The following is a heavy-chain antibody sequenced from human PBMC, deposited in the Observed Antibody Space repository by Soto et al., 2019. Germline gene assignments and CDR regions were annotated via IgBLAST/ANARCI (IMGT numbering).Heavy chain of an antibody. CDR1: GFTFSSYA. CDR3: ARGPSVLVPAGWFDP. D-gene: IGHD2-2*01. V-gene: IGHV3-30-3*01. J-gene: IGHJ5*02. Sequence: QVQLVESGGGVVQPGRSLRLSCAASGFTFSSYAMHWVRQAPGKGLEWVAVISYDGSNKYYADSVKGRFTISRDNSKNTLYLQLNSLRADDTAVYYCARGPSVLVPAGWFDPWGQGTLVTVSS. CDR2: ISYDGSNK.